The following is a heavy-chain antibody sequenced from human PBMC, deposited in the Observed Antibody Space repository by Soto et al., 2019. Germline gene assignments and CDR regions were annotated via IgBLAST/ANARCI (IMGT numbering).Heavy chain of an antibody. J-gene: IGHJ6*02. CDR3: AKEGSSSWHYYYGMDV. CDR1: GFTFSSYG. D-gene: IGHD6-13*01. V-gene: IGHV3-30*18. CDR2: ISYDGSNK. Sequence: LRLSCAASGFTFSSYGMNWVRQAPGKGLEWVAVISYDGSNKYYADSVKGRFTISRDSSKNMLYLQMNSLRAEDTAVYYCAKEGSSSWHYYYGMDVWGQGPTVTAP.